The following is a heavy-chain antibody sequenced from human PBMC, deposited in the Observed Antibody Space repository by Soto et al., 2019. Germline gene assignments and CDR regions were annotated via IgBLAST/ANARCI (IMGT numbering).Heavy chain of an antibody. J-gene: IGHJ6*02. V-gene: IGHV3-7*01. D-gene: IGHD6-13*01. CDR1: GFTFSSYW. CDR2: IKQDGSEE. CDR3: ARIAASGRGWDV. Sequence: EVQLVESGGGLVQPGGSLRLSCVDSGFTFSSYWMSWVHQAPVKGLEWVGNIKQDGSEENYVDSVKGRFTISRDNAENSMYLQMNSLRVEDTAVYYCARIAASGRGWDVWGQGTTVVVSS.